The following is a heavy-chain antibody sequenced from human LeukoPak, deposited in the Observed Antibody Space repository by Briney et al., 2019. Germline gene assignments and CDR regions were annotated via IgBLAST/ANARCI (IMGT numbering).Heavy chain of an antibody. D-gene: IGHD3-16*02. V-gene: IGHV3-74*01. Sequence: PGGSLRLSCAASGFTFSRYWMHWVRQAPGKGLVWVSRINTDGSSTSYADSVKGRFTISRDNAKNTLYLQMNSLRVEDTAVYYCTRGYPIFDYWGQGALFSASS. CDR3: TRGYPIFDY. J-gene: IGHJ4*02. CDR1: GFTFSRYW. CDR2: INTDGSST.